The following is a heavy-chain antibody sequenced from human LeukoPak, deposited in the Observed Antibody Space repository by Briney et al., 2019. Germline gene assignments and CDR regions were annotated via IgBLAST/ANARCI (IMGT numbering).Heavy chain of an antibody. J-gene: IGHJ3*02. D-gene: IGHD1-26*01. CDR3: ARMGATWLRAFDI. CDR1: GYTFTGYY. V-gene: IGHV1-2*02. Sequence: ASVKVSCKASGYTFTGYYMHWVRQAPGQGLEWMGWINPNSGGTNYTQKFQGRVTMTRDTSISTAYMELSRLRSDDTAVYYWARMGATWLRAFDIWGQGTMVTVSS. CDR2: INPNSGGT.